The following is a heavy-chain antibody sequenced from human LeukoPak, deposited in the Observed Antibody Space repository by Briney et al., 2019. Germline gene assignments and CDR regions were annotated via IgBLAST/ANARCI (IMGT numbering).Heavy chain of an antibody. CDR1: GFTFSSYA. CDR3: AKGATSGSYFGY. D-gene: IGHD1-26*01. Sequence: RTGGSLRLSRAASGFTFSSYAMSWVRQAPGKGLEWVSAISGSGGSTYYADSVKGRFTISRDNSKNTLYLQMNSLRAEDTAVYYCAKGATSGSYFGYWGQGTLVTVSS. V-gene: IGHV3-23*01. CDR2: ISGSGGST. J-gene: IGHJ4*02.